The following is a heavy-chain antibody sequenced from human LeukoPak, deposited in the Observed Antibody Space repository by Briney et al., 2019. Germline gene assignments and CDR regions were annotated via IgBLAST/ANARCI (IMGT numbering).Heavy chain of an antibody. Sequence: ASVKVSCKASGYTFTSYDINWVRQATGQGLEWMGWMNPNSGNTGYAQKFQGRVTMTRNTSISTAYTELSSLRSEDTAVYCCARTIIAVAGRWFDPWGQGTLVTVSS. CDR1: GYTFTSYD. D-gene: IGHD6-19*01. J-gene: IGHJ5*02. V-gene: IGHV1-8*01. CDR3: ARTIIAVAGRWFDP. CDR2: MNPNSGNT.